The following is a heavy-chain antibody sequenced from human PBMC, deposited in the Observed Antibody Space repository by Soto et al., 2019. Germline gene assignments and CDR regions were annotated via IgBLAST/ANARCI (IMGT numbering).Heavy chain of an antibody. V-gene: IGHV3-23*01. Sequence: GGGLRLPCAAAGITFLSHSTCSVRQAPGEGLEWVSGISCSGGSTYYGDSVKGRFTISRDNSKNTLYLQMSSLRAEDTAVYYCAKEEYYGSGSYYNPSRYYGMDVWGQGTTVTVSS. CDR1: GITFLSHS. D-gene: IGHD3-10*01. CDR3: AKEEYYGSGSYYNPSRYYGMDV. J-gene: IGHJ6*02. CDR2: ISCSGGST.